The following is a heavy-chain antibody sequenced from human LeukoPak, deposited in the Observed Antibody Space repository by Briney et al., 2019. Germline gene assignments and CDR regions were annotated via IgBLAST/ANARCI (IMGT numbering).Heavy chain of an antibody. CDR3: AKDMEAGYDYVWGSYRFDAFDI. J-gene: IGHJ3*02. D-gene: IGHD3-16*02. Sequence: GGSLRLSCAASGFTFSSYAMHWVRQAPGKGLEWVSGISWNSGSIGYADSVKGRFTISRDNAKNSLYLQMNSLRAEDTALYYCAKDMEAGYDYVWGSYRFDAFDIWGQGTMVTVSS. CDR2: ISWNSGSI. V-gene: IGHV3-9*01. CDR1: GFTFSSYA.